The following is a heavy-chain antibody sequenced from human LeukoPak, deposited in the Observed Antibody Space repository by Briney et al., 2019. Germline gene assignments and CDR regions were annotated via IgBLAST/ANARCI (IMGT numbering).Heavy chain of an antibody. D-gene: IGHD2-15*01. Sequence: SSETLSLTCTVSGGSISSGGYYWSWIRQAPGKGLEWVSAISGSGGSTYYADSVKGRFTISRDNSKNTLYLQMNSLRAEDTAVYYCAKESRGWWGKANTDYWGQGTLVTVSS. V-gene: IGHV3-23*01. J-gene: IGHJ4*02. CDR3: AKESRGWWGKANTDY. CDR1: GGSISSGGYY. CDR2: ISGSGGST.